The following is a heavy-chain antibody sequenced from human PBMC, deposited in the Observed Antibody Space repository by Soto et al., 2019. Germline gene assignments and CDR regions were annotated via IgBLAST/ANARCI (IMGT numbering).Heavy chain of an antibody. CDR1: GDSINNYY. CDR3: ARDQSGAADI. J-gene: IGHJ3*02. V-gene: IGHV4-4*07. D-gene: IGHD7-27*01. CDR2: ISATGRT. Sequence: QVQLQESGPGLVEPSETLSLTCTVSGDSINNYYWSWIRQSAGKGLEWIGRISATGRTSYISSLKSRISLSLDVSKKQFSLNLKFVTAADTAVYVCARDQSGAADIWGQGTKVTVSS.